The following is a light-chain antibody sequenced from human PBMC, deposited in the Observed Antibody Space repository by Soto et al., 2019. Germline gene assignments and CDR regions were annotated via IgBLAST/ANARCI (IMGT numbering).Light chain of an antibody. V-gene: IGKV3-20*01. CDR2: DAS. Sequence: EIVLTQSPGTLSLSPGERATLSCRASQRISNSYLAWYQQKPGQAPRLLLYDASSRATGIPDRVSGSGSGTDFNLTISRLEPEDCAVYYCQQYARPPFAFCQGTKVEIK. J-gene: IGKJ2*01. CDR1: QRISNSY. CDR3: QQYARPPFA.